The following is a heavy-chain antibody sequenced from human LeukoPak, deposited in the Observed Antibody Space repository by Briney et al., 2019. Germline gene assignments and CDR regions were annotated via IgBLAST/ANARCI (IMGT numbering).Heavy chain of an antibody. CDR1: GGSISSSNW. J-gene: IGHJ4*02. D-gene: IGHD5-18*01. CDR3: AGGYSL. Sequence: SETLSLTCAVSGGSISSSNWWIWVRQPPGKGLEWIGEIHHSGTTYFNPSLKSRVTISVDRSKNQFSLKVSSVTAADSAVYFCAGGYSLWGQGTLVTVSS. CDR2: IHHSGTT. V-gene: IGHV4-4*02.